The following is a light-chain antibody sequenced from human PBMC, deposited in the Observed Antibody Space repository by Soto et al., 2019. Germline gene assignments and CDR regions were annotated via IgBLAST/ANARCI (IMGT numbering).Light chain of an antibody. Sequence: DIQMTQSPSTLSASVGDRVTITCRASQSIRSLLAWYQQKPGKAPKVLIYDASSLGRGVPSRFSGSGSGTAFTLTISSLQPDDFATYYWHQYQTYATFGHGTHLDI. J-gene: IGKJ5*01. CDR1: QSIRSL. CDR3: HQYQTYAT. V-gene: IGKV1-5*01. CDR2: DAS.